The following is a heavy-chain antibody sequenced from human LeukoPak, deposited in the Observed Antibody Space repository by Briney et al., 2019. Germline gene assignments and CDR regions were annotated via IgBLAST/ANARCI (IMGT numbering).Heavy chain of an antibody. CDR3: AADTAMVSRFDY. CDR2: FDPEDGET. J-gene: IGHJ4*02. D-gene: IGHD5-18*01. Sequence: ASVKVSCKVSGYTLTELSMHWVRQAPGKGLEWMGGFDPEDGETIYAQKFQGRVTMTEDTSADTAYMELSRLRSDDTAVYYCAADTAMVSRFDYWGQGTLVTVSS. CDR1: GYTLTELS. V-gene: IGHV1-24*01.